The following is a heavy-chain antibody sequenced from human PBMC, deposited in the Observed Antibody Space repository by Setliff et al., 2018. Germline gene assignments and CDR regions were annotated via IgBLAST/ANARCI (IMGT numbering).Heavy chain of an antibody. CDR3: AKDTHYYASSGYYCFDF. Sequence: LRLSCVTSGFTFSNYGMTWVRRAPGKGLEWISYISTSSTIIYYADSVKGRFTISRDNARNSLFLQMNSLRTEDTAVYYCAKDTHYYASSGYYCFDFWGQGTLVTVSS. V-gene: IGHV3-21*05. CDR2: ISTSSTII. CDR1: GFTFSNYG. D-gene: IGHD3-22*01. J-gene: IGHJ4*02.